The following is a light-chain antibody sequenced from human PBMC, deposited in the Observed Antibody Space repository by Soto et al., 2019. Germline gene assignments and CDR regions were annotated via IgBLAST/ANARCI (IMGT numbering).Light chain of an antibody. CDR2: GAY. J-gene: IGKJ1*01. Sequence: EIAMTQSPATLSVFPGGIATLSRRASQSVSSNLAWYQQKPGQATRLLIYGAYTRATGIPARFSGSGSGTEFTLTIRSMQSEDFAVYYCKQSNNWPWKCGQGHTVAIK. CDR1: QSVSSN. V-gene: IGKV3-15*01. CDR3: KQSNNWPWK.